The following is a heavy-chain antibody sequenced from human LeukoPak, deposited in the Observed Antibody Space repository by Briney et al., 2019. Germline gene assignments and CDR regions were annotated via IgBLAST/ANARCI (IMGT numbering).Heavy chain of an antibody. D-gene: IGHD5-18*01. J-gene: IGHJ3*01. Sequence: SETLSLTCTVSGGSIGSYYWSWIRQPPGKGLEWIGYIYYSGSTNYNPSLKSRVTISVDTSKNQFSLKLSSVTAADTAVYYCARDAYSHQTWGQGTMVTVSS. CDR2: IYYSGST. CDR3: ARDAYSHQT. V-gene: IGHV4-59*01. CDR1: GGSIGSYY.